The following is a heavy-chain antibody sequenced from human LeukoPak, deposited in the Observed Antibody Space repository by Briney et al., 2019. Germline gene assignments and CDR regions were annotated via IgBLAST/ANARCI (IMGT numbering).Heavy chain of an antibody. J-gene: IGHJ4*02. V-gene: IGHV1-18*01. CDR3: ARVGDTAMVLDY. CDR2: ISAYNGNT. Sequence: ASVKVSCKASGYTFTSYGISWVRQAPGQGLEWMGWISAYNGNTNYAQKLQGRVTMTTGTSTSTAYMELRSLGSDDTAVYYCARVGDTAMVLDYWGQGTLVTVSS. CDR1: GYTFTSYG. D-gene: IGHD5-18*01.